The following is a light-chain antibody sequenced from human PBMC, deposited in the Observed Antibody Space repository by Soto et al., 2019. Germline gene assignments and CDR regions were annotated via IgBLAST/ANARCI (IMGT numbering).Light chain of an antibody. CDR2: GAS. CDR3: QQYGSSPPYT. J-gene: IGKJ2*01. Sequence: DIVLTQSPGTLSLSPGERATLSCRASQSISSSYLAWYQQKPGQAPRLLIYGASSRATGIPDRFSGSGSGADFTLTVSRLEPEDVAVYYGQQYGSSPPYTFGQGTKLEIK. V-gene: IGKV3-20*01. CDR1: QSISSSY.